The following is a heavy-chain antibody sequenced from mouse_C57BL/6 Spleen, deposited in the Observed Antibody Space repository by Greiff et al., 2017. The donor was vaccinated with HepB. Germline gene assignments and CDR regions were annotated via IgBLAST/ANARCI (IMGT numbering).Heavy chain of an antibody. J-gene: IGHJ1*03. CDR3: ARDGDYYGSSYDWYFDV. D-gene: IGHD1-1*01. V-gene: IGHV3-1*01. CDR1: GYSITSGYD. CDR2: ISYSGST. Sequence: VQLKESGPGMVKPSQSLSLTCTVTGYSITSGYDWHWIRHFPGNKLEWMGYISYSGSTNYNPSLKSRISITHDTSKNHFFLKLNSVTTEDTATYYCARDGDYYGSSYDWYFDVWGTGTTVTVSS.